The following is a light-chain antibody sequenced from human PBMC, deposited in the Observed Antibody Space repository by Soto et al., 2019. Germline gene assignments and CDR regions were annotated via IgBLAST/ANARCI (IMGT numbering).Light chain of an antibody. CDR1: QSVRTNY. Sequence: EIVLTQSPGTLSLSPGERATLSCRASQSVRTNYLAWYHHKPGQAPRLLIYQTSLRAAGIPARFSASGSGTDFTLTISSLEPEDFAVYYCQQRSNWITFGQGTRLEIK. CDR3: QQRSNWIT. CDR2: QTS. V-gene: IGKV3-11*01. J-gene: IGKJ5*01.